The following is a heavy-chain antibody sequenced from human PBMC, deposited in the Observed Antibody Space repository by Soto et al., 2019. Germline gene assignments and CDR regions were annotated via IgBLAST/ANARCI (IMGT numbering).Heavy chain of an antibody. CDR2: IAVGSGYT. D-gene: IGHD2-8*01. V-gene: IGHV1-58*01. CDR3: AADATAWQQMVPSDY. Sequence: QMQLEQSGPEVKKPGTSVKVSCKASGFTFTSSAFQWVRQARGQRLEWIGWIAVGSGYTNYAQRFKDRVTLTRDMSTATPYMELSRLTSEDTAIYYCAADATAWQQMVPSDYWGQGTLVTVSS. J-gene: IGHJ4*02. CDR1: GFTFTSSA.